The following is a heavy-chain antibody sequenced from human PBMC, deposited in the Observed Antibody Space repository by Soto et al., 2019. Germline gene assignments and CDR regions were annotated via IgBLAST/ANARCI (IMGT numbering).Heavy chain of an antibody. CDR1: GGSMSISNW. Sequence: SETLSLTCTVSGGSMSISNWWNWVRQPPGKGLEWIGETHHSGRTNYNPSLKSRVTISVDKSKNHFSLKLSSVTAADTAVYYCARSEDKVLDYCGQGTLVTVSS. V-gene: IGHV4-4*02. J-gene: IGHJ4*02. CDR2: THHSGRT. CDR3: ARSEDKVLDY.